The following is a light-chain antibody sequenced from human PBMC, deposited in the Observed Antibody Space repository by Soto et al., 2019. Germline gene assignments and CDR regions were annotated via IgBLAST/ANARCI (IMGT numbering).Light chain of an antibody. V-gene: IGKV3-20*01. J-gene: IGKJ1*01. CDR2: GAS. CDR1: QSVSSSY. Sequence: EIVLTQSPGTLSLSPGERATLSCRASQSVSSSYLAWYQQKPGQAPRLLIYGASSRATGIPDRLSGSGSGTDFTLTISRREPEDFAVYYCQQYGSSPTFGQGTKVEIK. CDR3: QQYGSSPT.